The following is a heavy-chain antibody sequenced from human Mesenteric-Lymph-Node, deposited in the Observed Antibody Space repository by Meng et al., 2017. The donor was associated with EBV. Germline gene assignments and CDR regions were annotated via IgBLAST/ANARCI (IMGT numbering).Heavy chain of an antibody. V-gene: IGHV4-34*01. Sequence: QVQLQGSGPGLVKPSETLSLTCAVYGESFSGFYWSWVRQAPGKGLEWIGEMNNGGTSNYNPSLESRVTISVDPSKNQFSLNLRSVTAADTAVYYCARVKPSIWFGELFYYFDYWGPGILVTVSS. CDR1: GESFSGFY. CDR3: ARVKPSIWFGELFYYFDY. D-gene: IGHD3-10*01. CDR2: MNNGGTS. J-gene: IGHJ4*02.